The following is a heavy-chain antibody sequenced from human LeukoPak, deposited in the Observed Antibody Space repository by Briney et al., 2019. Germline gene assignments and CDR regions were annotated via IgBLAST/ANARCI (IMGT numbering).Heavy chain of an antibody. CDR1: GITFNYAW. Sequence: PGGSLRLSCTASGITFNYAWMTRVRQAPGKGLEWVGRIRDKTGGGTSDYAAPVKGRFTISRDDSKNMLYLQMNSLRTEDTGVYYCTTDRRELENIWGQGTLVTVSS. CDR2: IRDKTGGGTS. V-gene: IGHV3-15*01. CDR3: TTDRRELENI. D-gene: IGHD1-26*01. J-gene: IGHJ4*02.